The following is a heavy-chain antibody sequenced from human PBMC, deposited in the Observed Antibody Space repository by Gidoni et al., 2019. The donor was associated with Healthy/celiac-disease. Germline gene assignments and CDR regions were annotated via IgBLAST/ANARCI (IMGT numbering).Heavy chain of an antibody. D-gene: IGHD6-13*01. Sequence: EVQLVESGGGLVQPGGSLRPSCAASGFTVSSNYMSWVRQAPGKGLEWVSVIYSGGSTYYADSVKGRFTISRDNSKNTLYLQMNSLRAEDTAVYYCARSGYSSSWYIDYWGQGTLVTVSS. CDR1: GFTVSSNY. V-gene: IGHV3-66*01. CDR2: IYSGGST. CDR3: ARSGYSSSWYIDY. J-gene: IGHJ4*02.